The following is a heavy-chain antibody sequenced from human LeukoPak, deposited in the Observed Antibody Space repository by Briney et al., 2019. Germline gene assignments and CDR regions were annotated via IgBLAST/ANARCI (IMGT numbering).Heavy chain of an antibody. J-gene: IGHJ4*02. CDR3: ARGSEREVNDYGDPYYFDY. V-gene: IGHV4-59*12. CDR2: IYYSGTT. D-gene: IGHD4-17*01. CDR1: GGSISYYY. Sequence: PSETLSLTCTVSGGSISYYYWSWIRQSPGKGLEWIGYIYYSGTTNYNPSLKSRVTISVDTSKNQFSLKLSSVTAADTAVYYCARGSEREVNDYGDPYYFDYWGQGTLVTVSS.